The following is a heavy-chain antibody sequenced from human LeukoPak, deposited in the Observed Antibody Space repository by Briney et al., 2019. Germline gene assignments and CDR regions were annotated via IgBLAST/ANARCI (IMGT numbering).Heavy chain of an antibody. D-gene: IGHD4-11*01. Sequence: GGSLRLSCAASGFTFSTHGMHWVRQAPGKGLEWVALIWYDGTNEYYADSVKGRFTISRDNSKDTLYLQMNSLRAEDTAVYYCAKAGYSNSPYYYYMDVWGKGTTVTVS. CDR2: IWYDGTNE. J-gene: IGHJ6*03. CDR1: GFTFSTHG. CDR3: AKAGYSNSPYYYYMDV. V-gene: IGHV3-33*06.